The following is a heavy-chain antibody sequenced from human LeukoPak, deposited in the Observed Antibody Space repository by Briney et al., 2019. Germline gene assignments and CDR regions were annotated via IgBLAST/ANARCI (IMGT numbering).Heavy chain of an antibody. V-gene: IGHV4-38-2*02. CDR1: GYSINSGYS. CDR2: IYHSGST. Sequence: SETLSLTCTVAGYSINSGYSWGWIRQPPGKGLEWIGSIYHSGSTYYNPSLKSRVTISVDTSKNQFSLKLSSVTAADTAVYYCARDSAFSDWSFDYWGQGTLVTVSS. D-gene: IGHD3-9*01. CDR3: ARDSAFSDWSFDY. J-gene: IGHJ4*02.